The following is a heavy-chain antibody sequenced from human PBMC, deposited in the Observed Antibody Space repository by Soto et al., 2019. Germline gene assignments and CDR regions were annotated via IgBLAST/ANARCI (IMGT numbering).Heavy chain of an antibody. CDR3: AKDFKVSGSHYGTLNYYYGMDV. CDR1: GFTFSKYG. Sequence: QTGGSLRLSCEASGFTFSKYGMQWVRQAPGKGLEWVAVISYDGYLKYYVDSVKGRFTVARDNSKNTLFLEMNSLRVEDTAVYFCAKDFKVSGSHYGTLNYYYGMDVWGQGTTVTVSS. J-gene: IGHJ6*02. V-gene: IGHV3-30*18. D-gene: IGHD3-10*01. CDR2: ISYDGYLK.